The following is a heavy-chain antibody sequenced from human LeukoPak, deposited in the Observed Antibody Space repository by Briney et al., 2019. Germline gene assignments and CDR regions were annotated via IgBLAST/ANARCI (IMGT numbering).Heavy chain of an antibody. CDR1: GYTFTSNY. CDR2: ISPSGAST. CDR3: ARVALRYSSGWYYFDY. D-gene: IGHD6-19*01. J-gene: IGHJ4*02. V-gene: IGHV1-46*01. Sequence: ASVKVSCKSFGYTFTSNYMHWVRQAPGQGPEWMGVISPSGASTTYAQTFQGRVTLTRDMSTSTDYLELSSLRSEDTAVYYCARVALRYSSGWYYFDYWGQGTLVTVSS.